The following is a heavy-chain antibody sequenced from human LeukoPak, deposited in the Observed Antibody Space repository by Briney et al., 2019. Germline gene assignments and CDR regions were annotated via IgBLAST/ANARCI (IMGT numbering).Heavy chain of an antibody. CDR1: GYSFTINY. V-gene: IGHV1-46*01. J-gene: IGHJ4*02. CDR3: ARDQEAFDY. Sequence: AASVNVSCKASGYSFTINYIHWVRQAPGQGLEWMGMIYPRDGSTSYAQKFQGRVTVTRDTSTSTVHMELSGLRSEDTAVYYCARDQEAFDYWGQGTLVTVSS. CDR2: IYPRDGST.